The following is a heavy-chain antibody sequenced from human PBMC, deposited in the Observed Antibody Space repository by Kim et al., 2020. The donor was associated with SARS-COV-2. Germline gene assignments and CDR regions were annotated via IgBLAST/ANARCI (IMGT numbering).Heavy chain of an antibody. D-gene: IGHD6-13*01. V-gene: IGHV1-18*01. CDR1: GYTFTSYG. CDR3: ARGIRLGSSWQIINWFDP. CDR2: ISAYNGNT. Sequence: ASVKVSCKASGYTFTSYGISWVRQAPGQGLEWMGWISAYNGNTNYAQKLQGRVTMTTDTSTSTAYMELRSLRSDDTAVYYCARGIRLGSSWQIINWFDPWGQGTLVTVSS. J-gene: IGHJ5*02.